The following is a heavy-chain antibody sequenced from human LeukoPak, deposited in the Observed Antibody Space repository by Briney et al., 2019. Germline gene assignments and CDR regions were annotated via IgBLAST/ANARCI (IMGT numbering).Heavy chain of an antibody. CDR2: LNHSGST. CDR3: ARQRYSYGYGWFDP. J-gene: IGHJ5*02. CDR1: GGSFSGYY. V-gene: IGHV4-34*01. D-gene: IGHD5-18*01. Sequence: SETLSLTCAVYGGSFSGYYWSWIRQPPGQGLEWIGELNHSGSTNYNPSLKSRVTISVDTSKNQFSLKLSSVTAADTAVYYCARQRYSYGYGWFDPWGQGTLVTVSS.